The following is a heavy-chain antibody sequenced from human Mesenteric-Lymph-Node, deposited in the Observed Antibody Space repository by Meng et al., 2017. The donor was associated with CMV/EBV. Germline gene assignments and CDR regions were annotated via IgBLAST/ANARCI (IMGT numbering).Heavy chain of an antibody. Sequence: GESLETPRAASGFAFSGYAMNWFRQAPGKGLEWVSYISSSGSTLYYADSVKGRFTITRDNAKNSLYLQMNSLRAEDTAVYYCARDRDYVWGSPMDYWGQGMLVTVSS. D-gene: IGHD3-16*01. V-gene: IGHV3-48*03. J-gene: IGHJ4*02. CDR3: ARDRDYVWGSPMDY. CDR1: GFAFSGYA. CDR2: ISSSGSTL.